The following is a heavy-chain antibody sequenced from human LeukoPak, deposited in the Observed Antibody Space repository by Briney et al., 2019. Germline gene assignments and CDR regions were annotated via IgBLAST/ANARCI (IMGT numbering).Heavy chain of an antibody. CDR3: EAGGGGMDV. CDR1: GFTVSSNY. Sequence: GGSLRLSCAASGFTVSSNYMSWVRQAPGKGLEWVSSISTTSSYIYYADSVKGRFTISRDNAKNSLYLQMNSLRAEDTAVYYCEAGGGGMDVWGQGTTVTVSS. CDR2: ISTTSSYI. D-gene: IGHD2-15*01. J-gene: IGHJ6*02. V-gene: IGHV3-21*04.